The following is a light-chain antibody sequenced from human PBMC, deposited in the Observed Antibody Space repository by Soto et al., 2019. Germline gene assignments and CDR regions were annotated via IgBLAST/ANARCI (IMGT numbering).Light chain of an antibody. CDR2: GNA. CDR3: QSFDGSQSGTAL. Sequence: QSVLTQPPSVSGAPGQRVSISCTGSSANIGAGFDVHWYQQLPGAAPKLLIYGNANRPSGVPDRFSGSKSGTSASLTITGLQAEDEADYYCQSFDGSQSGTALFGGGTQLTVL. CDR1: SANIGAGFD. V-gene: IGLV1-40*01. J-gene: IGLJ7*01.